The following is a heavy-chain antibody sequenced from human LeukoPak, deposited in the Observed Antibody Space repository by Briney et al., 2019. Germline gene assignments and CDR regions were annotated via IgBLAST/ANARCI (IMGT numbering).Heavy chain of an antibody. Sequence: ASVKVSCKASGGTFSSYAISWVRQAPGHGLEWMGGIIPIFGTANYAQKFQGRVTITADKSTSTAYMELSSLRSEDTAVYYCARGRTAMVKHGMDVWGKGTTVTVSS. J-gene: IGHJ6*04. CDR1: GGTFSSYA. D-gene: IGHD5-18*01. CDR2: IIPIFGTA. CDR3: ARGRTAMVKHGMDV. V-gene: IGHV1-69*06.